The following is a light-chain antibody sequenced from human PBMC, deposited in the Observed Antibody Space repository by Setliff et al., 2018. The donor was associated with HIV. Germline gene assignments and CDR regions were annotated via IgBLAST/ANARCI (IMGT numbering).Light chain of an antibody. Sequence: QSALTQPASVSGSPGQSITISCTGTSGDAGRYNLVSWYQQQPGKPPKLMIYQASKRPSGASNRFSGSKSGNTASLTISGLQAEDEADYYCCSNTGSNTYVFGTGTKVTV. J-gene: IGLJ1*01. CDR1: SGDAGRYNL. CDR2: QAS. V-gene: IGLV2-23*01. CDR3: CSNTGSNTYV.